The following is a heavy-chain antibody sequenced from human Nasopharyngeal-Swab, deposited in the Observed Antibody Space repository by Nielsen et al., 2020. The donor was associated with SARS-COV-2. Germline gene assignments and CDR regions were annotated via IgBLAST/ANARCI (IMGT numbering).Heavy chain of an antibody. Sequence: ETLSLNCTGAGGSIRSYYWSWIRQRPGKGLEWIGYIYYSGSTNYDPSLKSRVTISVDTSKNQFSLKLSSVTAADTAVYYCARGGATVTIDYYYGMDVWGQGTTVTVSS. V-gene: IGHV4-59*12. J-gene: IGHJ6*02. D-gene: IGHD4-11*01. CDR3: ARGGATVTIDYYYGMDV. CDR1: GGSIRSYY. CDR2: IYYSGST.